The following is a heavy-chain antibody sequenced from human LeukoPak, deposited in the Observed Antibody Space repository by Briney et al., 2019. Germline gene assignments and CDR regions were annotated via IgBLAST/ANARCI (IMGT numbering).Heavy chain of an antibody. D-gene: IGHD2-21*02. CDR2: IYPGDSDT. V-gene: IGHV5-51*01. Sequence: GESLKISCKGSGYSFTSYWIGWVRQMPGKGLEWMGIIYPGDSDTRYSPSFQGQVTISADKSISTAYLQWSSLKASDTAMYYCARRPYCGGDCYSHLAWFDPWGQGTLVTVSS. J-gene: IGHJ5*02. CDR1: GYSFTSYW. CDR3: ARRPYCGGDCYSHLAWFDP.